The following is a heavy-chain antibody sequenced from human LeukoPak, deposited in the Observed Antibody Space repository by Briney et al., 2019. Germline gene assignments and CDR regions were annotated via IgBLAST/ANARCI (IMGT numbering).Heavy chain of an antibody. CDR1: GFTFSSYG. D-gene: IGHD6-19*01. Sequence: GGSLRLSCVASGFTFSSYGMHWVRQAPGKGLEWVAVIWYDGSNKYYADSVKGRFTISRDNSKNTLYLQMNSLRAEDTAVYYCARGPAVAPYYFDCWGQGTLVTVSS. J-gene: IGHJ4*02. CDR2: IWYDGSNK. V-gene: IGHV3-33*08. CDR3: ARGPAVAPYYFDC.